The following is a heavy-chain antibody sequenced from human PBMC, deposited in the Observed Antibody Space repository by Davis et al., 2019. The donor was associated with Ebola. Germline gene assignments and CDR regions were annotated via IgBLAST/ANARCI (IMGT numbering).Heavy chain of an antibody. D-gene: IGHD3-9*01. CDR3: ARSSRYYPGY. CDR1: GFTFNSYA. J-gene: IGHJ4*02. CDR2: ISGSGGTTT. Sequence: GGSLRLSCAASGFTFNSYAMHWVRQAPGKGLEWVSGISGSGGTTTYYADSVKGRFTMSRDNSKNTLYLRMNSLRAEDTAVYYCARSSRYYPGYWGQRTLVTVSS. V-gene: IGHV3-23*01.